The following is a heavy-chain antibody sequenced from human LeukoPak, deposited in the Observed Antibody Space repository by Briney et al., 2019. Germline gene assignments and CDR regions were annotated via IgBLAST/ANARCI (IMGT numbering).Heavy chain of an antibody. CDR1: GYTSTSYD. CDR2: MNPNSGNT. Sequence: ASVKVSCKASGYTSTSYDINWVRQATGQGLEWMGWMNPNSGNTGYAQEIQGRVTMARNTSISTAYMELSSLRSEDTAIYYCARVNYDSSGYYYDGLDVWGQGTMVTVSS. D-gene: IGHD3-22*01. CDR3: ARVNYDSSGYYYDGLDV. J-gene: IGHJ6*02. V-gene: IGHV1-8*01.